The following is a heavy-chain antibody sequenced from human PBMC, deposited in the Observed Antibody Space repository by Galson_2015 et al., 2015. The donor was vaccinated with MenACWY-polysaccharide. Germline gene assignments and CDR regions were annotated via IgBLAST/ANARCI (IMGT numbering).Heavy chain of an antibody. Sequence: SLRLSCAASGFASSSYEVNWVRQAPGKGLEWVSYISGGGTTTYYADSVKGRFTISRDNAKNSLYLQMNNLRAEDTAIYYCVSPYTSCHVGLDYWGQGTLVTVSS. CDR2: ISGGGTTT. J-gene: IGHJ4*02. CDR3: VSPYTSCHVGLDY. CDR1: GFASSSYE. D-gene: IGHD2-2*01. V-gene: IGHV3-48*03.